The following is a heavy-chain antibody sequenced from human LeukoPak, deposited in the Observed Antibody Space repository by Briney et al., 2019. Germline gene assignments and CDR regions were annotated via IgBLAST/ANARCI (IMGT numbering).Heavy chain of an antibody. V-gene: IGHV3-7*01. CDR1: GFTFSSYW. CDR2: IKQDGSEK. D-gene: IGHD3-3*01. Sequence: PGGSLRLSCAASGFTFSSYWMSWVRQAPGKGLEWVANIKQDGSEKYYVDSVKGRFTIPRDNAKNSLYLQMNSLRAEDTAVYYCARETEYYDLWSGSSYWGQGTLVTLSS. J-gene: IGHJ4*02. CDR3: ARETEYYDLWSGSSY.